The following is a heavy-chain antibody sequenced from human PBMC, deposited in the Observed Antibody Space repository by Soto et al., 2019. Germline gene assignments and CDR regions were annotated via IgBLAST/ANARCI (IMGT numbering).Heavy chain of an antibody. V-gene: IGHV3-48*02. Sequence: EVELVQSGGLLVQPGGSVRLSCAASGFTFSRYSMLWVRQAPGKGLEWVSYISDGGFTIYYADSVKGRFTVSRDDAKNSLFLQIDSLTDADSAVYYCARLSGSYEANFDYWGQGTRVTVSS. J-gene: IGHJ4*02. D-gene: IGHD3-22*01. CDR2: ISDGGFTI. CDR1: GFTFSRYS. CDR3: ARLSGSYEANFDY.